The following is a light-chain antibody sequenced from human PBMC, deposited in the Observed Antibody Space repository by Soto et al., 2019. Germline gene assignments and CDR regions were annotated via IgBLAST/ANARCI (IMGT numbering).Light chain of an antibody. V-gene: IGKV3-11*01. CDR1: QSVGTY. CDR2: DAS. CDR3: QQRSNWPPWT. Sequence: EVVLTQAPATLSLSPGERATLSCRASQSVGTYLAWYQQKPDQPPRLLIYDASNRATGIPARFSGSGSGTDFTLTISSLEPEDSAVYYCQQRSNWPPWTFGPGTKVDF. J-gene: IGKJ3*01.